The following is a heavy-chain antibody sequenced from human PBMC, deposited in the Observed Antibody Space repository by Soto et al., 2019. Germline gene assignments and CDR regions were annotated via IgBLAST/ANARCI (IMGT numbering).Heavy chain of an antibody. CDR3: ARIIDCSGGSCYLNWFDP. D-gene: IGHD2-15*01. Sequence: ASAKVSCKASGYTFTSYGISWVRQAPGQGLEWMGWISAYNGNTNYAQKLQGRVTMTTDTSTSTAYMELRSLRSDDTAVYYCARIIDCSGGSCYLNWFDPWGQGTLVTVSS. CDR2: ISAYNGNT. J-gene: IGHJ5*02. CDR1: GYTFTSYG. V-gene: IGHV1-18*01.